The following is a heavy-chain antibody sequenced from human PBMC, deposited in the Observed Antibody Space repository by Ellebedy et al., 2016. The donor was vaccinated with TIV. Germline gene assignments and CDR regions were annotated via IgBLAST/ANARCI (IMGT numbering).Heavy chain of an antibody. V-gene: IGHV3-11*01. J-gene: IGHJ4*02. D-gene: IGHD6-13*01. CDR2: ITSSGSGM. Sequence: GGSLRLXXAASGFTFSDYHMTWIRQAPGKGLEWVSYITSSGSGMYHADSVKGRFTISRDNAENSLYLQMNSLRAEDTAVYYCARGELYSSTWYTYWGQGTLVTVSS. CDR1: GFTFSDYH. CDR3: ARGELYSSTWYTY.